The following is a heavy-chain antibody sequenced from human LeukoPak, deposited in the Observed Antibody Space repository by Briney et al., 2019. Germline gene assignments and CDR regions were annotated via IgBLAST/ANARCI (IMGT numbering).Heavy chain of an antibody. D-gene: IGHD5-24*01. CDR2: ISGSGGST. J-gene: IGHJ4*02. CDR3: AKARWLPHRGDYFDY. V-gene: IGHV3-23*01. CDR1: GFIVSTNY. Sequence: GGSLRLSCAATGFIVSTNYMSWVRQAPGKGLEWVSAISGSGGSTYYADSVKGRFTISRDNSKNTLYLQMNSLRAEDTAVYYCAKARWLPHRGDYFDYWGQGTLVTVSS.